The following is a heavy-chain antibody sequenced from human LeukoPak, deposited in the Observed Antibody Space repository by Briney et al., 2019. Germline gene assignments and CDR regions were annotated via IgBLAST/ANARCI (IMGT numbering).Heavy chain of an antibody. D-gene: IGHD2-2*01. CDR1: GFTFSDYY. CDR2: IRSSGSTI. Sequence: PGGSLRLSCAASGFTFSDYYMSWIRQAPGKGLEWVSYIRSSGSTIYYADSVKGRFTMSRDNAKNSLYLQMNSLRAEDTAVYYCTTVDCSSTSCYEFDYWGQGTLVTDSS. J-gene: IGHJ4*02. V-gene: IGHV3-11*04. CDR3: TTVDCSSTSCYEFDY.